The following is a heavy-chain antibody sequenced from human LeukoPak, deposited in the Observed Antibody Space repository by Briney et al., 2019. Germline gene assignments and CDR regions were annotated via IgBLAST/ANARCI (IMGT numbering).Heavy chain of an antibody. CDR1: GGSISSYC. CDR3: ARHGTPGTNLNWFDP. CDR2: IYYSGST. J-gene: IGHJ5*02. V-gene: IGHV4-59*01. D-gene: IGHD1-1*01. Sequence: SETLSLTCTVSGGSISSYCWSWIRQPPGKRLDWIGYIYYSGSTNYNPSLKSRVTISVDTSKSQFSLKLSSVTAADTAVYYCARHGTPGTNLNWFDPWGQGTLVTVSS.